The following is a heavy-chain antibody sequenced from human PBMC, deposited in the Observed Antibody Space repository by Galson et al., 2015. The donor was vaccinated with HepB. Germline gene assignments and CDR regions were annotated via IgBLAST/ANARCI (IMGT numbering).Heavy chain of an antibody. J-gene: IGHJ5*02. D-gene: IGHD2-15*01. CDR3: ASVPVVAATLWFDP. Sequence: SLRLSCAASGFTFSSYSMNWVRQAPGKGLEWVSYISSSSSTIYYADSVKGRFTISRDNAKNSLYLQMNSLRAEDTAVYYCASVPVVAATLWFDPWGQGTLVTVSS. V-gene: IGHV3-48*01. CDR2: ISSSSSTI. CDR1: GFTFSSYS.